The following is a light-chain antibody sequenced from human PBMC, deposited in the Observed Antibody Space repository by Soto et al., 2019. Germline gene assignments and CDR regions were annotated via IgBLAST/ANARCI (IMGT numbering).Light chain of an antibody. V-gene: IGKV3-20*01. CDR2: DVS. CDR3: QQYGSSPT. CDR1: QSVSSNY. J-gene: IGKJ1*01. Sequence: DIVLTQSPGTLSLSPGERATLSCRSSQSVSSNYLAWYQQKPDQAPRLVIYDVSGRATGIPDRFSGSGSVTDFTLTISILEPEDFAVYYCQQYGSSPTFGRGTKVEIK.